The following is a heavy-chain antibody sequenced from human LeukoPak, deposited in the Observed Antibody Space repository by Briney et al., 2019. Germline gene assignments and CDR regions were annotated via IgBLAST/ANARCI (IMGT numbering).Heavy chain of an antibody. D-gene: IGHD3-22*01. J-gene: IGHJ4*02. V-gene: IGHV1-46*01. CDR2: VNPSSGDT. Sequence: RASVKVSCKASGYTFTNYYIHWVRQAPGQGLEWMGIVNPSSGDTNYAQKFQGRVTMTRDTSTTTVYMELTSLSSEDTAVYYCARGDSSGYLPPDYWGQGTLVTVSS. CDR1: GYTFTNYY. CDR3: ARGDSSGYLPPDY.